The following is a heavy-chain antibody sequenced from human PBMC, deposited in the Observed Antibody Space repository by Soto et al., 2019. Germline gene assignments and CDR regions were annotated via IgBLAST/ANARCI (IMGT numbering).Heavy chain of an antibody. CDR3: ARGMRRSGYYFDY. D-gene: IGHD6-19*01. CDR2: IYYSGST. CDR1: GGSISRGGYY. J-gene: IGHJ4*02. V-gene: IGHV4-31*03. Sequence: QVQLQESGPGLVKPSQTLSLTCTVSGGSISRGGYYWSWIRQHPGKGLEWIGYIYYSGSTYYNPSLKSRVTISVDTSKNQFSLKLSSVTAADTAVYYCARGMRRSGYYFDYWGQGTLVTVSS.